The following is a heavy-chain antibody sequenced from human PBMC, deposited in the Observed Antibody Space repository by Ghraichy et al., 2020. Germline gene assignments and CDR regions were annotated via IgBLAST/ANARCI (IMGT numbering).Heavy chain of an antibody. V-gene: IGHV1-69*13. Sequence: SLKVSCKASGGTFSSYAISWVRQAPGQGLEWMGGIIPIFGTANYAQKFQGRVTITADESTSTAYMELSSLRSEDTAVYYCARFSGGDGYNLPLKAFDIWGQGTMVTVSS. D-gene: IGHD5-24*01. CDR3: ARFSGGDGYNLPLKAFDI. CDR1: GGTFSSYA. CDR2: IIPIFGTA. J-gene: IGHJ3*02.